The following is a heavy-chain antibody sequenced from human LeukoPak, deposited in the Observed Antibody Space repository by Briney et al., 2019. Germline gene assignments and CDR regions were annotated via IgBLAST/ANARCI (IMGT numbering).Heavy chain of an antibody. J-gene: IGHJ5*02. D-gene: IGHD3-9*01. CDR2: MNPNSGNT. CDR1: GYTFTSYD. V-gene: IGHV1-8*01. CDR3: ARRGLRYFVWFDP. Sequence: ASVKVSCKASGYTFTSYDINWVRQATGQGLEWTGWMNPNSGNTGYAQKFQGRVTMTRNTSISTAYMELSSLRSEDTAVYYCARRGLRYFVWFDPWGQGTLVTVSS.